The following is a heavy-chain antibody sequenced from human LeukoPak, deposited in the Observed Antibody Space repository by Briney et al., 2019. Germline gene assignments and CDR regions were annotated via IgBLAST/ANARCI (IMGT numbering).Heavy chain of an antibody. CDR2: IYYSGST. Sequence: SETLSLTCTVSGGSISNYYWSWIRQPPGKGLEWIGYIYYSGSTNYNPSLKSRVTISVDTSKNQFSLKLSSVTAADTAVYYCARGYPRTIYGMDVWGQGTTVTVSS. V-gene: IGHV4-59*08. CDR3: ARGYPRTIYGMDV. CDR1: GGSISNYY. J-gene: IGHJ6*02. D-gene: IGHD3-9*01.